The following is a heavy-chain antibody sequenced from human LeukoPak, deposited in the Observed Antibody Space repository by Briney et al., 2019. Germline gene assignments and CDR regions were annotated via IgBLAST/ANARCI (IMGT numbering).Heavy chain of an antibody. CDR1: GFTFTKYW. J-gene: IGHJ4*02. Sequence: GALTLSCAASGFTFTKYWMTWVRQAPGKGLEWVGNIKQDGSDKNYMDSVKGRFTISRDNTKNSVYLQMSSLGAEDTAVYYCAREVWGPEYWGQGTLVTVSS. CDR2: IKQDGSDK. CDR3: AREVWGPEY. D-gene: IGHD1-14*01. V-gene: IGHV3-7*01.